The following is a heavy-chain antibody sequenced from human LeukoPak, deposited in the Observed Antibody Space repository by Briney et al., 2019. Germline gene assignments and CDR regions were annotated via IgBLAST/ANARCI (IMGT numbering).Heavy chain of an antibody. Sequence: SETLSLTCTVSGGSINSYYWSWIRQPPGKGLEWIGYIYYSGSTNYTPSLKSRVTISVDTSKNQFSLKMSSVTAADTAVYYCARARDGHINNWFDPWGQGTLVIVSS. J-gene: IGHJ5*02. D-gene: IGHD5-24*01. CDR2: IYYSGST. V-gene: IGHV4-59*01. CDR1: GGSINSYY. CDR3: ARARDGHINNWFDP.